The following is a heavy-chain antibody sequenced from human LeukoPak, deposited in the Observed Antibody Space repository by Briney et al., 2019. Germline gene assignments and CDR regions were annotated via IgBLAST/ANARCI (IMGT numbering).Heavy chain of an antibody. J-gene: IGHJ4*02. CDR1: GFTFSSYW. Sequence: GGSLRLSCAASGFTFSSYWMSWVRQAPGKGLEWVANIKQDGSEKYYVDSVKGRFTISRDNAKNSLYLQMNSLRAEDTAIYYCARDLSSGGSYYFDYWGQGTLVTVSS. V-gene: IGHV3-7*01. CDR2: IKQDGSEK. CDR3: ARDLSSGGSYYFDY. D-gene: IGHD2-15*01.